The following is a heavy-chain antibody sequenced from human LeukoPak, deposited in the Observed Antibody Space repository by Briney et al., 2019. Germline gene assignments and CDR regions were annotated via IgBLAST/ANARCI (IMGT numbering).Heavy chain of an antibody. CDR3: AKLYDSGGLDY. Sequence: GGSLRLSCAASGFTFSSYGMHWVRQAPGKGLEWVAVIWYDGSNKYYADSVEGRFTISRDNSKNTLYLQMDSLRAEDTAVYYCAKLYDSGGLDYWGQGTLVTVSS. V-gene: IGHV3-33*06. D-gene: IGHD3-22*01. J-gene: IGHJ4*02. CDR1: GFTFSSYG. CDR2: IWYDGSNK.